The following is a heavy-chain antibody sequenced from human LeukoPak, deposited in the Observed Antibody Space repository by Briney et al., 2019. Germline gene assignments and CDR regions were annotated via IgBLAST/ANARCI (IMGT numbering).Heavy chain of an antibody. Sequence: PGRSLRLSCAASGFTFDDYAMHWVRQAPGKGLEWVSGISWNSGSIGYADSVKGRFTISRDNAKNSLYLQMNSLRAEDTALYYCAKDKARLEYYFDYWGQGTLVTVSS. CDR1: GFTFDDYA. CDR3: AKDKARLEYYFDY. CDR2: ISWNSGSI. D-gene: IGHD3-16*01. V-gene: IGHV3-9*01. J-gene: IGHJ4*02.